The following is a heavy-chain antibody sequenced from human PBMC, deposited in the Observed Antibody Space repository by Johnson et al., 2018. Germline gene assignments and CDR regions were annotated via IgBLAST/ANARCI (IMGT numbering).Heavy chain of an antibody. J-gene: IGHJ6*03. CDR3: AKGEELNYYDYYMDV. D-gene: IGHD1-1*01. CDR1: GGSFSGYY. Sequence: QVQLQQWGAGLLKPSETLSLTCAVYGGSFSGYYWSWIRQPPGKGLEWIGEINHSGSTNYNPSLKSRVTISVDTSKNQFSLKLSSVTAADTAVYYCAKGEELNYYDYYMDVWGKGTTVTVSS. CDR2: INHSGST. V-gene: IGHV4-34*01.